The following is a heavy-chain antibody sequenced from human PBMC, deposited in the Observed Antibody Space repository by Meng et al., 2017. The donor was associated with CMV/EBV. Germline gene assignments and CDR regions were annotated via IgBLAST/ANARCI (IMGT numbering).Heavy chain of an antibody. CDR2: ISSSSSYI. D-gene: IGHD1-26*01. Sequence: VSGFTFNSYSMNWVRQAPGEGLEWVSSISSSSSYIYYADSVKGRFTISRDNAKNSLYLQMNSLRAEDTAVYYCARDSGSYRLGWFDPWGQGTLVTVSS. CDR3: ARDSGSYRLGWFDP. J-gene: IGHJ5*02. V-gene: IGHV3-21*01. CDR1: GFTFNSYS.